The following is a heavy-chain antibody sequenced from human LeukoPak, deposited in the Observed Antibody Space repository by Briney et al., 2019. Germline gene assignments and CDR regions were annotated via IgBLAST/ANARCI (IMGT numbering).Heavy chain of an antibody. J-gene: IGHJ4*02. CDR2: IRYDGTYK. D-gene: IGHD3-10*01. Sequence: QTGGSLRLSCAASGFTFSSYGMYWVRQAPGKGLEWVAFIRYDGTYKYNADSVKGRFTISRDNSKNTLYLQMNSLRAEDTAVYYCARDDNYGSGQPDDWGQGTLVTVSS. V-gene: IGHV3-30*02. CDR1: GFTFSSYG. CDR3: ARDDNYGSGQPDD.